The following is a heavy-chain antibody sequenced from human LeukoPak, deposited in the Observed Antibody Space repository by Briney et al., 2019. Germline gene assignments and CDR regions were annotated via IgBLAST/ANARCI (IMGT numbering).Heavy chain of an antibody. J-gene: IGHJ4*02. CDR1: GFTFSNYA. CDR3: AKVDGITIFEVFDY. V-gene: IGHV3-23*01. Sequence: GGSLRLSCAVSGFTFSNYAMSWVRQAPGKGLEWVSAISGSGGSTYYADSVKGRFTISRDNSKNTLYLQMNSLRAEDTAVYYCAKVDGITIFEVFDYWGQGTLVTVSS. D-gene: IGHD3-3*01. CDR2: ISGSGGST.